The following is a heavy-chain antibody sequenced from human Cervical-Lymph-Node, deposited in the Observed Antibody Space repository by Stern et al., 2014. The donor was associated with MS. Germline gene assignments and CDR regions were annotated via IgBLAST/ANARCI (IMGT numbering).Heavy chain of an antibody. J-gene: IGHJ4*02. CDR1: GGTFSNYA. CDR3: ATVGEITVVTPEIYYFDY. V-gene: IGHV1-69*01. Sequence: QVQLVESGAEVKKPGSSVKVSCKASGGTFSNYAINWVRQAPGQGLEWMGGIIPIFGTAKYAQKFQGRVTITADESTSTAYMELSSLRSEDTAVYYCATVGEITVVTPEIYYFDYWGQGTLVTVSS. D-gene: IGHD4-23*01. CDR2: IIPIFGTA.